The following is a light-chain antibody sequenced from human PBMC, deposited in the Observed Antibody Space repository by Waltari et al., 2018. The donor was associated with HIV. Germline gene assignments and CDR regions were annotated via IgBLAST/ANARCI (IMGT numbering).Light chain of an antibody. Sequence: QSALTQSRSVSGSPGQSITISCTGTTNDVGAYNYVSWYQQHPGRAPKLLIFDLIKRPSGVPDRFSGSKSGNTASLTISGLQAEDEADYYCCSSAGKHTFVFGTGTKVTVL. J-gene: IGLJ1*01. CDR2: DLI. CDR3: CSSAGKHTFV. V-gene: IGLV2-11*01. CDR1: TNDVGAYNY.